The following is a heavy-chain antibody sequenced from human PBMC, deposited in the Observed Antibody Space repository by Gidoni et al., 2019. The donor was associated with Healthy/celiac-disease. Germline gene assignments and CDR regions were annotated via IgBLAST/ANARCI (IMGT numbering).Heavy chain of an antibody. D-gene: IGHD2-2*01. CDR2: ISSSSSYI. J-gene: IGHJ5*02. CDR1: GFTFSSSS. CDR3: ARGPQYQLLLVGTYNWFDP. V-gene: IGHV3-21*01. Sequence: EVQLVESGGGLVKPGGALRLSCAASGFTFSSSSLHWVRQAPGKGLEWVSSISSSSSYIYYADSVKGRFTISRDNAKNSLYLQMNSLRAEDTAVYYCARGPQYQLLLVGTYNWFDPWGQGTLVTVSS.